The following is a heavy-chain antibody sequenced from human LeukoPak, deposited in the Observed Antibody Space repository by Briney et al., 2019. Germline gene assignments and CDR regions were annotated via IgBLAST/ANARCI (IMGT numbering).Heavy chain of an antibody. Sequence: GGSLRLSCTASGFTFSSYAMTWVRQAPGKGLECVSVISGIGTTTYYADSVKGRFTISRDNSKNTLFLQMNSLRVEDTATYYCTKKRTTPVTDWFDPWGQGTLVTVSS. CDR3: TKKRTTPVTDWFDP. V-gene: IGHV3-23*01. CDR2: ISGIGTTT. D-gene: IGHD4-17*01. CDR1: GFTFSSYA. J-gene: IGHJ5*02.